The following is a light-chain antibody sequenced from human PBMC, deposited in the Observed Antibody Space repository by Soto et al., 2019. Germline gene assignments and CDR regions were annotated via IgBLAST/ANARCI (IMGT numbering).Light chain of an antibody. J-gene: IGKJ2*01. CDR2: GAF. Sequence: EIVLTQSPATLSLSPGERATLSCRASQSVSSYLAWYQQKPGQAPRLLIYGAFTRATGIPTRFSGSGSETEFTLTISSLQSEDFAVYYCQQYNMWPHTFGQGTKVDI. V-gene: IGKV3-15*01. CDR3: QQYNMWPHT. CDR1: QSVSSY.